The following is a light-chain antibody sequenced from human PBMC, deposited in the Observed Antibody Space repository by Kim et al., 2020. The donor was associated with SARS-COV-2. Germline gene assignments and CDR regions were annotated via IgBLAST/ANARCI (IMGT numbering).Light chain of an antibody. Sequence: SYELTQPLSVSVALGQTARITCGGNSIGSINVHWYQQKPGQAPVLVIYRDSNLPSGIPERFSGSNSGNTATLSISRAQAGDEADYYCQVWDSSTVVFGGGTQLTVL. CDR1: SIGSIN. V-gene: IGLV3-9*01. CDR2: RDS. J-gene: IGLJ2*01. CDR3: QVWDSSTVV.